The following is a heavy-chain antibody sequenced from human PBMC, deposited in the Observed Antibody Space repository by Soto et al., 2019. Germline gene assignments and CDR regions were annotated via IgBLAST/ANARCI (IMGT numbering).Heavy chain of an antibody. CDR2: IWYDGSNK. V-gene: IGHV3-33*01. CDR1: GFTFSSYG. D-gene: IGHD5-12*01. CDR3: ARGFNSGYDYYFDY. Sequence: GGSLRLSCAASGFTFSSYGIHWVRQAPGKGLEWVAVIWYDGSNKYYADSVKGRFTISRDNSKNTLYLQMNSLRAEDTAVYYCARGFNSGYDYYFDYWGQGTLVTVSS. J-gene: IGHJ4*02.